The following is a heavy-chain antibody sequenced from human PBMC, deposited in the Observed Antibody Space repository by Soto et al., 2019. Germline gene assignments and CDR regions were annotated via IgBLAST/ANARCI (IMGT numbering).Heavy chain of an antibody. J-gene: IGHJ4*02. V-gene: IGHV3-30*18. CDR1: GFTFSTYG. CDR2: ISYDGNNK. CDR3: AKSVYNWNDGFFDY. Sequence: GGSLRLSCAASGFTFSTYGMHWVRHSPGKGLEWVAVISYDGNNKYYADSVKGRFTISRDNSKNTLYLQMSSLRAEDTAVYYCAKSVYNWNDGFFDYWGQGTLVTVSS. D-gene: IGHD1-1*01.